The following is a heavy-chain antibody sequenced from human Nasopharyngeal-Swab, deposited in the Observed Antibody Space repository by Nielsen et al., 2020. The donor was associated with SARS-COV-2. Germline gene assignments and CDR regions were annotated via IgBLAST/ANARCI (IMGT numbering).Heavy chain of an antibody. CDR3: ARVGSGWTAAHYFDS. CDR1: GGSISSSDYY. V-gene: IGHV4-39*07. J-gene: IGHJ4*02. Sequence: SETLFLTCTVSGGSISSSDYYWVWIRQPPGKGLEWIGSVYYSGSTYYNPSLKSRISISTDTSKNQFSLELTSVTAADTAVYYCARVGSGWTAAHYFDSWGQGSLVTVSS. D-gene: IGHD3/OR15-3a*01. CDR2: VYYSGST.